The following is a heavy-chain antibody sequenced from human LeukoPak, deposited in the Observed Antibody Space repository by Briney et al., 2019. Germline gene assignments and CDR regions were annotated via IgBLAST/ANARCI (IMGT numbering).Heavy chain of an antibody. CDR3: AKDRHAPGRYCSSITCFPFDP. Sequence: GGSLRLSCTVSGFTVSSNSMSWVRQAPGKGLEWVSGISGSGGSTYYADSVKGRFTISRDNSKSTLYLQMNSLRAEDTAVYYCAKDRHAPGRYCSSITCFPFDPWGQGTLVTVSS. J-gene: IGHJ5*02. CDR1: GFTVSSNS. CDR2: ISGSGGST. D-gene: IGHD2-2*01. V-gene: IGHV3-23*01.